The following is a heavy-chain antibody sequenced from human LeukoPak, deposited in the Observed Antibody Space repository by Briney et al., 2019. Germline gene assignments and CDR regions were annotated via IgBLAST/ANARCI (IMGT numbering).Heavy chain of an antibody. CDR3: ARAHSSSWTL. CDR2: IYHSGST. CDR1: GYSISSGYY. Sequence: SETLSLTCTVSGYSISSGYYWGWIRQPPGKGLEWIGSIYHSGSTYYNPSLKSRVTISVDTSKNQFSLKLSSVTAADTAVYYCARAHSSSWTLWGQGTLVTVSS. V-gene: IGHV4-38-2*02. D-gene: IGHD6-13*01. J-gene: IGHJ4*02.